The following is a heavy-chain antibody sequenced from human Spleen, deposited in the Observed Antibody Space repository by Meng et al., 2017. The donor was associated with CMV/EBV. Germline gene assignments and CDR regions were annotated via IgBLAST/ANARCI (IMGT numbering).Heavy chain of an antibody. Sequence: AAVKVSCKASGYTFTSYGISWVRQAPGQGLEWMGWTSAYNGNTNYAQKLQGRVTMTTDTSTSTAYKELRSLRSDDTAVYYCASAEYSSSSASLGYYGMDVWGQGTTVTVSS. V-gene: IGHV1-18*01. J-gene: IGHJ6*02. CDR3: ASAEYSSSSASLGYYGMDV. CDR2: TSAYNGNT. D-gene: IGHD6-6*01. CDR1: GYTFTSYG.